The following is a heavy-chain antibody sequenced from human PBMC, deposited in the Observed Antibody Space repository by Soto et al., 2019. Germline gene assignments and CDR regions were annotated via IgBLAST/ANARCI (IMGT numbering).Heavy chain of an antibody. Sequence: KASETLSLTCTVSGGSISSGGYYWSWIRQHPGKGLEWIGYIYYSGSTYYNPSLKSRVTISVDTSKNQFSLKLSSVTAADTAVYYCARARVVPAAIVRYYYYGMDVWGQGTTVTVSS. CDR2: IYYSGST. J-gene: IGHJ6*02. V-gene: IGHV4-31*03. D-gene: IGHD2-2*01. CDR3: ARARVVPAAIVRYYYYGMDV. CDR1: GGSISSGGYY.